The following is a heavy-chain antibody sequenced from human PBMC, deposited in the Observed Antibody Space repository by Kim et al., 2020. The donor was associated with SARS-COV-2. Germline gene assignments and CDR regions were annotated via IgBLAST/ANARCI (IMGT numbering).Heavy chain of an antibody. Sequence: ASVKVSCKVSGYTLTELSMHWVRQAPGKGLEWMGGFDPEDGETIYAQKFQGRVTMTEDTSTDTAYMELSSLRSEDTAVYYCATDTYCSGGSCSYYYYYGMDVWGQGTTVTVSS. CDR1: GYTLTELS. CDR3: ATDTYCSGGSCSYYYYYGMDV. J-gene: IGHJ6*02. V-gene: IGHV1-24*01. D-gene: IGHD2-15*01. CDR2: FDPEDGET.